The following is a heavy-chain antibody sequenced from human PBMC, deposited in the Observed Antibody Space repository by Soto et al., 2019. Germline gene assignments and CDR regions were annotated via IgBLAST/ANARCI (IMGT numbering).Heavy chain of an antibody. J-gene: IGHJ3*02. CDR1: GFTFSSYW. Sequence: GGSLRLSCAASGFTFSSYWMSWVRQAPGKGLEWVANIKQDGSEKYYVDSVKGRFTISRDNAKNSLYLQMNSLRAEDTAVYYCARVPGSPYYDSSGYYYGDFCAFDIWGQGTMVTVSS. CDR3: ARVPGSPYYDSSGYYYGDFCAFDI. D-gene: IGHD3-22*01. V-gene: IGHV3-7*05. CDR2: IKQDGSEK.